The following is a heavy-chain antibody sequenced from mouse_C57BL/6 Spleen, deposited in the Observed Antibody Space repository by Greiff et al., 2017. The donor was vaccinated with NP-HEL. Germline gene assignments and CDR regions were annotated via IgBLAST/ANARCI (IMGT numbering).Heavy chain of an antibody. V-gene: IGHV5-9*01. CDR2: ISGGGGNT. CDR3: ARGATDYYAMDY. J-gene: IGHJ4*01. CDR1: GFTFSSYT. Sequence: EVKLVESGGGLVKPGGSLKLSCAASGFTFSSYTMSWVRQTPEKRLEWVATISGGGGNTYYPDSVKGRFTISRDNAKNTLYLQMSSLRSEDTALYYCARGATDYYAMDYGGQGTSVTVSS.